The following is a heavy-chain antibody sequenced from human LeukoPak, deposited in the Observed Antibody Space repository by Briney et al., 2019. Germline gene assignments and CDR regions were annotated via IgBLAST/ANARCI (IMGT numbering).Heavy chain of an antibody. D-gene: IGHD5-18*01. J-gene: IGHJ3*02. CDR1: GYSISSGYY. CDR2: IYHSGST. CDR3: AVNSYAKDAFDI. Sequence: SETLSLTCAVPGYSISSGYYWGWIRQPPGKGLEWIGSIYHSGSTYYNPSLKSRVTISVDTSKNQFSLKLSSVTAADTAVYYCAVNSYAKDAFDIWGQGTMVTVSS. V-gene: IGHV4-38-2*01.